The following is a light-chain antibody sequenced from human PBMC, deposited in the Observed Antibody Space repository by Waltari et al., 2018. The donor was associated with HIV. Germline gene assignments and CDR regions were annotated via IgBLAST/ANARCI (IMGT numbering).Light chain of an antibody. J-gene: IGLJ1*01. V-gene: IGLV6-57*01. CDR3: QSHDNKIFYV. Sequence: NFILTQPHSGSESPGKTVTISCTRSSGNIASSYVQWYQQRPGSSPTTVIYANNQRPSGVPDRFSGSIDSSSNSASLTISGLRTEDEADYYCQSHDNKIFYVFGGGTYVTVL. CDR2: ANN. CDR1: SGNIASSY.